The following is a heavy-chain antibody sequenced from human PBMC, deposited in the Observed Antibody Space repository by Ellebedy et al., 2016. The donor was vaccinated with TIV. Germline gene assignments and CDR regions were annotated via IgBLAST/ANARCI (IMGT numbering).Heavy chain of an antibody. CDR3: ASSLGELSFISAFDI. Sequence: ASVKVSXXASGYTFTSYYMHWVRQAPGQGLEWMGIINPSGGSTSYAQKFQGRVTMTRDTSTSTVYMELSSLRSEDTAVYYCASSLGELSFISAFDIWGQGTMVTVSS. CDR1: GYTFTSYY. J-gene: IGHJ3*02. V-gene: IGHV1-46*01. CDR2: INPSGGST. D-gene: IGHD3-16*02.